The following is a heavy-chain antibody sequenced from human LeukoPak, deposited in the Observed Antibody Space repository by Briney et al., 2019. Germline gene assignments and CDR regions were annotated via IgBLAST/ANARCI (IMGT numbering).Heavy chain of an antibody. J-gene: IGHJ4*02. CDR2: INHSGST. Sequence: SETLSLTCAVYGGSFSGYYWSWFRQPPGKGLEWIGEINHSGSTNYNPSLKSRVTISVDTSKNQFSLKLSSVTAADTAVYYCARQIKYDLDYWGQGTLVTVSS. D-gene: IGHD3-3*01. V-gene: IGHV4-34*01. CDR1: GGSFSGYY. CDR3: ARQIKYDLDY.